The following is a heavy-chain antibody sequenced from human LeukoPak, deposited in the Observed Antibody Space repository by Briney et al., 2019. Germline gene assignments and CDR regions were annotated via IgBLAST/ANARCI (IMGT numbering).Heavy chain of an antibody. J-gene: IGHJ4*02. CDR1: GFTVSSNS. V-gene: IGHV3-53*01. Sequence: GGSLRPSCTVSGFTVSSNSMSWVRQAPGKGLEWVSFIYSDNTHYSDPVKGRFTISRDNSKNTLYLQMNSLRAEDTAVYYCARRAGAYSHPYDYWGQGTLVTVSS. CDR2: IYSDNT. CDR3: ARRAGAYSHPYDY. D-gene: IGHD4/OR15-4a*01.